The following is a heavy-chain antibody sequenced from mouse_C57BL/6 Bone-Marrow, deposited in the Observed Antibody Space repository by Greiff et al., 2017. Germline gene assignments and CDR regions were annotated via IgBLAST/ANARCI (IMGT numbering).Heavy chain of an antibody. CDR3: ARVRYYYGSSYVATGWFAY. V-gene: IGHV1-59*01. Sequence: QVHVKQPGAELVRPGTSVKLSCKASGYTFTSYWMHWVQQRPGQGLAWIGVIDPSDSYTTYNQKFKGQATLTVDTSSSTAYMQLRSLTSEDSAVYYCARVRYYYGSSYVATGWFAYGGQGTLVTVSA. CDR2: IDPSDSYT. CDR1: GYTFTSYW. D-gene: IGHD1-1*01. J-gene: IGHJ3*01.